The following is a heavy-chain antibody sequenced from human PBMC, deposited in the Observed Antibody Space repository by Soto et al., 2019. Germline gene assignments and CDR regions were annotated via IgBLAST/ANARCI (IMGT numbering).Heavy chain of an antibody. Sequence: SETLSLTCAVYGGSFSGYYWSWIRQPPGKGLEWIGEINHSGSTNYNPSLKSRVTISVDTSKNQFSLKLSSVTAADTPVYYCARAPKRPGPVGEQELQRNNWFDPWRQATPVNVS. V-gene: IGHV4-34*01. CDR1: GGSFSGYY. J-gene: IGHJ5*02. CDR3: ARAPKRPGPVGEQELQRNNWFDP. D-gene: IGHD1-7*01. CDR2: INHSGST.